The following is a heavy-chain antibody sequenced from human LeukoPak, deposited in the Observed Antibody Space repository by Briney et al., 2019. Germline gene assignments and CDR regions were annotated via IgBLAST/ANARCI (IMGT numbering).Heavy chain of an antibody. Sequence: PSETLSLTCTVSGGSISSYYWSWIRQPPGKGLEWIGYIYCSGSTNYNPSLKSRVTISVDTSKNQFSLKLSSVTAAATAVYYCARGKAYGDYAWVKGWLDPWGQGTLVTVSS. CDR1: GGSISSYY. CDR3: ARGKAYGDYAWVKGWLDP. J-gene: IGHJ5*02. CDR2: IYCSGST. D-gene: IGHD4-17*01. V-gene: IGHV4-59*01.